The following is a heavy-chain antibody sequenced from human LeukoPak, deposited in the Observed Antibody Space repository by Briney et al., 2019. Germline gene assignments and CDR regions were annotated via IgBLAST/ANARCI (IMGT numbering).Heavy chain of an antibody. D-gene: IGHD5-12*01. J-gene: IGHJ4*02. V-gene: IGHV5-51*01. Sequence: KPGESLKISCKGSGYSFTSYWIGWVRQMPGKGLEWMGIIYPGDSDTRYSPSFQGQVTISADKSISTAYLQWSSLKASDTAMYYCARQGSGYDSATYFDYWGQGTLVTVSS. CDR2: IYPGDSDT. CDR3: ARQGSGYDSATYFDY. CDR1: GYSFTSYW.